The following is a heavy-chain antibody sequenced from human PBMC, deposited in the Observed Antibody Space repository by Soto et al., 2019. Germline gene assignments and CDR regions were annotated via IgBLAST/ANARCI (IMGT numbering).Heavy chain of an antibody. CDR2: INPNSGGT. J-gene: IGHJ5*02. D-gene: IGHD6-13*01. V-gene: IGHV1-2*04. Sequence: ASVKVSCKASGYTFTGYYMHWVRQAPGQGLEWMGWINPNSGGTNYAQKFQGWVTMTRDRSISTAYMELSRLRSDDTAVYYCARGGWVIAAAAKAYNWFDPWGQGTLVTVSS. CDR3: ARGGWVIAAAAKAYNWFDP. CDR1: GYTFTGYY.